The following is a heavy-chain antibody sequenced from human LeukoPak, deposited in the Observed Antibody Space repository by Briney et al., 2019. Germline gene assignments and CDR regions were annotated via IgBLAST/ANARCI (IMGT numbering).Heavy chain of an antibody. CDR3: AREDIVVVVAASGGAFDI. J-gene: IGHJ3*02. Sequence: SETLSLTCTVSGGSISSSSYYWGWIRQPPGKGLEWIGSIYYSGSTYYNPSLKSRVTISLDTSKNQFSLKLSSVTAADTAVYYCAREDIVVVVAASGGAFDIWGQGTMVTVSS. V-gene: IGHV4-39*07. CDR1: GGSISSSSYY. CDR2: IYYSGST. D-gene: IGHD2-15*01.